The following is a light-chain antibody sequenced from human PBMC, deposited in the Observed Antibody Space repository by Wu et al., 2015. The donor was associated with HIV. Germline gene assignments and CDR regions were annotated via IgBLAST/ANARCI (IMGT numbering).Light chain of an antibody. J-gene: IGKJ3*01. CDR2: GAS. Sequence: DIQMTQSPSFLSASVGDRVTLTCRASQDINIYLTWYQQKPGKVPKLLIHGASFLAPGVPSRFSGSRFGTNFTLTISNLQPDDVATYYCQKYNRAPHTFGPGPQCISN. CDR3: QKYNRAPHT. V-gene: IGKV1-27*01. CDR1: QDINIY.